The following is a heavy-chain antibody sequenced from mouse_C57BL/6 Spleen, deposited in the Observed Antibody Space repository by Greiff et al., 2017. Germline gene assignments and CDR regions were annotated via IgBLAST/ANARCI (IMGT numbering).Heavy chain of an antibody. CDR3: ARFTTVVATDY. CDR2: IYPRSGNT. J-gene: IGHJ2*01. D-gene: IGHD1-1*01. CDR1: AYTFTSIG. V-gene: IGHV1-81*01. Sequence: VQLHRSGAELPGPGASVKLSCKASAYTFTSIGLSWLKRRPGRGLGWIGEIYPRSGNTYYNEKFRGKATLTADKSSSTAYMELRSLTSEDSAVYFCARFTTVVATDYWGQGTTLTVSS.